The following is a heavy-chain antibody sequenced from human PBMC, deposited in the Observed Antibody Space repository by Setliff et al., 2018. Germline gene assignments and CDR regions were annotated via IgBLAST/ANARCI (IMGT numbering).Heavy chain of an antibody. CDR3: ARGRQYCSSTSCYTSYFYYYAMDI. J-gene: IGHJ6*02. CDR1: GGSISDYY. CDR2: INHSGST. Sequence: PSETLSLTCGGYGGSISDYYWSWIRQPPGKGLEWIGEINHSGSTNYNPSLKSRVTISLDTSRNQVSLKLSSVTAADTAVYYCARGRQYCSSTSCYTSYFYYYAMDIWGQGTTVTVSS. D-gene: IGHD2-2*02. V-gene: IGHV4-34*01.